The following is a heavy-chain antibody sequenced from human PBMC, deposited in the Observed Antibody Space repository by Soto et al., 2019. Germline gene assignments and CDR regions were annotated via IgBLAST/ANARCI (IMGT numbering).Heavy chain of an antibody. CDR1: GYSFTNYG. J-gene: IGHJ6*03. D-gene: IGHD6-19*01. Sequence: QDQLVQSGAEVKKPGASVTVSCKASGYSFTNYGVTWVQQAPGQGLEWMGWISAFNGNTHYAQNLQGRVTMTTDASTSTDYMELRSLRSDDTAVYYCARDRGVAPPVAGNTHYYYYMDVWGKGTTVTVSS. CDR3: ARDRGVAPPVAGNTHYYYYMDV. CDR2: ISAFNGNT. V-gene: IGHV1-18*01.